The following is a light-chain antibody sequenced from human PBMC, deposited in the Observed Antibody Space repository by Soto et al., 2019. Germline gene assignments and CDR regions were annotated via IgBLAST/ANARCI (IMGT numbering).Light chain of an antibody. CDR1: SSDVGDYNY. Sequence: QSVLTQPASVSGSPGQSITISCTGTSSDVGDYNYVSWYQQHPDKAPKLTIYEVSNRPSGVSSRFSGSKSGNTASLTISGLQAEDEADYYCSSYTSSGTVVFGGGTKLTVL. CDR3: SSYTSSGTVV. V-gene: IGLV2-14*01. CDR2: EVS. J-gene: IGLJ2*01.